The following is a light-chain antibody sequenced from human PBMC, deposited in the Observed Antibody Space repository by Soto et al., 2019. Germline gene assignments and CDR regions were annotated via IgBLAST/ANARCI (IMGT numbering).Light chain of an antibody. CDR3: CSYEGSSTFGV. CDR1: SSDVGSYNL. Sequence: QSALTQPASVSGSPGQSITISCTGTSSDVGSYNLVSWYQQHPGKAPKLMIYDVSKRPSGVSNRFSGSKSGNTASLTISGLQAEDEADDYCCSYEGSSTFGVFGGGTKLTVL. V-gene: IGLV2-23*02. CDR2: DVS. J-gene: IGLJ3*02.